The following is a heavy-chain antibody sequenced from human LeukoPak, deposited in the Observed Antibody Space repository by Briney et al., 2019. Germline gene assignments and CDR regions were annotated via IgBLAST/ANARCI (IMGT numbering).Heavy chain of an antibody. CDR2: ISSSSSYI. J-gene: IGHJ4*02. V-gene: IGHV3-21*01. D-gene: IGHD1-26*01. CDR3: ARDRGAVGSYMSC. CDR1: GFTFSSYS. Sequence: PGGSLRLSCAASGFTFSSYSMNWVRQAPGKGLEWVSSISSSSSYIYYADSVKGRFTISRDSAKNSLYLQMNSLRAEDTAVYYCARDRGAVGSYMSCWGQGTLVTVSS.